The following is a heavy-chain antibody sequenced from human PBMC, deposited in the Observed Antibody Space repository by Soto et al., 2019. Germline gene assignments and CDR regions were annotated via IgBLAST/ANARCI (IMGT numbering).Heavy chain of an antibody. V-gene: IGHV1-18*01. CDR2: ISAYNGNT. D-gene: IGHD3-22*01. CDR3: ASGNYYDSSGLDAFDI. J-gene: IGHJ3*02. CDR1: GYTFTSYG. Sequence: GASVKVSCKASGYTFTSYGISWVRQAPGQGLEWMGWISAYNGNTNYAQKLQGRVTMTTDTSTSTAYMELRSLRSDDTAVYYCASGNYYDSSGLDAFDIWGQGTIVTVSS.